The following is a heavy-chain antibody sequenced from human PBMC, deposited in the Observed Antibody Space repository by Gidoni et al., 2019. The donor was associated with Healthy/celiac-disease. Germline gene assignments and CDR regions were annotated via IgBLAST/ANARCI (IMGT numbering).Heavy chain of an antibody. CDR2: MNPSSGNT. J-gene: IGHJ6*03. Sequence: QVQLVQSGAEVKKPGASVKVSCKASGYTFPSYDINWVRQATGQGLEWMGWMNPSSGNTGYAQKFQGRVTMTRNTSISTAYMELSSLRSEDTAVYYCARARYCSSTSCYYHYYYMDVWGKGTTVTVSS. CDR1: GYTFPSYD. V-gene: IGHV1-8*01. CDR3: ARARYCSSTSCYYHYYYMDV. D-gene: IGHD2-2*01.